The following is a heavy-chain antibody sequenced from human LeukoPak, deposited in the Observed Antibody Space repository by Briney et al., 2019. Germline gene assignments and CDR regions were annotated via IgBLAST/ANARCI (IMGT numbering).Heavy chain of an antibody. Sequence: PGGSLRLSGAASGLIFSSYSLNWVRQAPGKGLEWVSSISSSSSYIYYADSVKGRFTISRDNAKNSLYLQMNSVTAEDTAVYYCARVGIAVPGIDYWGQGSLVTVSS. CDR2: ISSSSSYI. CDR3: ARVGIAVPGIDY. D-gene: IGHD6-19*01. V-gene: IGHV3-21*01. J-gene: IGHJ4*02. CDR1: GLIFSSYS.